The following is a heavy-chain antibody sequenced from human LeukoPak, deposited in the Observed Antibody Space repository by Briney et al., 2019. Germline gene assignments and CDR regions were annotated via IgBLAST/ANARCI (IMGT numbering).Heavy chain of an antibody. CDR3: AKEPFLYSGSYPRI. Sequence: GGSLRLSCAASGFTFSSYGMHWVRQAPGKGLGWVAFIRYDGSNKYYADSVKGRFTISKDNSKNTLYLQMNSLRAEDTAVYDCAKEPFLYSGSYPRIRGQGTMVTVSS. V-gene: IGHV3-30*02. CDR1: GFTFSSYG. CDR2: IRYDGSNK. J-gene: IGHJ3*02. D-gene: IGHD1-26*01.